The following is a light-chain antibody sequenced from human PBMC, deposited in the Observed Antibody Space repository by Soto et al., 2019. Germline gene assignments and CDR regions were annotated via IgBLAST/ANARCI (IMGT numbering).Light chain of an antibody. Sequence: DIVMTQSAATRSVSPGERTTLYCRASQSVSYNLAWYQQKPGQAPRLLIYGASTRAAGIPDRFSGSGSGTEFTLTISSLQSEDSEVYYCQQCNNWPRTFGQVTNVEI. V-gene: IGKV3-15*01. CDR2: GAS. J-gene: IGKJ1*01. CDR3: QQCNNWPRT. CDR1: QSVSYN.